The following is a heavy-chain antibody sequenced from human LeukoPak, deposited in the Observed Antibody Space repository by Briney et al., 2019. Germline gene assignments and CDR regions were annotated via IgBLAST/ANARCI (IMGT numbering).Heavy chain of an antibody. V-gene: IGHV4-61*02. D-gene: IGHD3-22*01. CDR3: ARDYYDSSGYSYDAFDI. CDR2: VNSSGTT. CDR1: GGSISSGSSY. Sequence: TLSLTCTVSGGSISSGSSYWSWIRQPAGKGLEWIGRVNSSGTTNYNPSLRSRVTISVDTSKNQFSLKLSSVTAADTAVYYCARDYYDSSGYSYDAFDIWGQGTMVTVSS. J-gene: IGHJ3*02.